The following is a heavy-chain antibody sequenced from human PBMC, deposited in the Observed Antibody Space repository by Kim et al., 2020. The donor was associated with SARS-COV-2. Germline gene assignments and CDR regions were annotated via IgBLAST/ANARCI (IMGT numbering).Heavy chain of an antibody. D-gene: IGHD3-16*02. CDR3: AKDHYDYVWGSYRYGTGGY. V-gene: IGHV3-23*01. J-gene: IGHJ4*02. Sequence: GGSLRLSCAASGFTFSSYAMSWVRQAPGKGLEWVSTISGSGGSTYYADSVKGRFTISRDNSKNTLYLQMNSLRAEDMALYYCAKDHYDYVWGSYRYGTGGYWGQGTLVTVSS. CDR2: ISGSGGST. CDR1: GFTFSSYA.